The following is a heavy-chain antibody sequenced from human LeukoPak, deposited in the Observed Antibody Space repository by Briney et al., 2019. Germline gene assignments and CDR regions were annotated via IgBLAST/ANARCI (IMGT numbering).Heavy chain of an antibody. D-gene: IGHD3-22*01. V-gene: IGHV4-31*03. CDR3: ARGATYYDSSGYYPYYFDY. Sequence: SETLSLTCTVSGGSISSGGYYWSWIRQHPGKGLEWIGYIYYSGSTYYNPSLKSRVTISVDTSKNQFSLKLSSVTAADTAVYYCARGATYYDSSGYYPYYFDYWGQGTLVTVSS. CDR1: GGSISSGGYY. J-gene: IGHJ4*02. CDR2: IYYSGST.